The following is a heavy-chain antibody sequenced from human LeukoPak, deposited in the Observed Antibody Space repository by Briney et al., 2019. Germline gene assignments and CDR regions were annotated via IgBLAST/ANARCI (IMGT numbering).Heavy chain of an antibody. CDR1: GFTFSSYA. CDR2: ISSSSSYI. CDR3: ARGTKGYDYYFDY. J-gene: IGHJ4*02. D-gene: IGHD5-12*01. Sequence: GGSLRLSCAASGFTFSSYAMSWVRQAPGKGLEWVSSISSSSSYIYYADSVKGRFTISRDNAKNSLYLQMNSLRAEDTAVYYCARGTKGYDYYFDYWGQGTLVTVSS. V-gene: IGHV3-21*01.